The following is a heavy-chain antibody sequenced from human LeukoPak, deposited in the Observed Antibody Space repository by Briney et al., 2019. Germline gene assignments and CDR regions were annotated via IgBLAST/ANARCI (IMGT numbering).Heavy chain of an antibody. J-gene: IGHJ4*02. D-gene: IGHD3-22*01. V-gene: IGHV3-7*01. CDR1: GFTFSIFS. CDR2: IKQDGSAK. Sequence: TGGSLRLSCAASGFTFSIFSMSWVRQAPGKGLEWVANIKQDGSAKYYVDSVKGRFTISRDNARNSLYLEMNNLRAEDTAIYYCATSYDSSGNNWGQGTLVTVSS. CDR3: ATSYDSSGNN.